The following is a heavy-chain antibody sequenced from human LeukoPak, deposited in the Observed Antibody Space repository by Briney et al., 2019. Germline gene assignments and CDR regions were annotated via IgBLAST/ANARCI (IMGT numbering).Heavy chain of an antibody. J-gene: IGHJ4*02. CDR3: ARGPRTYYDFWSVTGGFDY. CDR2: ISYDGSNK. V-gene: IGHV3-30-3*01. D-gene: IGHD3-3*01. CDR1: GFTFSKCA. Sequence: PGGSLRLSCAASGFTFSKCAMHWVRQAPGKGLEWVAFISYDGSNKYYADSVKGRFTISRDNSKNTLYLQMNSLRAEDTAVYYCARGPRTYYDFWSVTGGFDYWGQGTLVTVSS.